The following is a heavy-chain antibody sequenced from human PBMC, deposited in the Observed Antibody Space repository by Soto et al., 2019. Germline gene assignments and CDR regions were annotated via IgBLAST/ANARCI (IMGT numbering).Heavy chain of an antibody. J-gene: IGHJ4*02. V-gene: IGHV3-53*01. CDR3: AAPSDY. CDR1: GFTVSSNY. CDR2: IFGGGST. Sequence: EVQLVESGGGLIQPGGSLRLSCVASGFTVSSNYMSWVRQAQGKGLEWVSGIFGGGSTYYADSVKGRFTISRDNSKNTLYLQMNNLRAEYTAVYDCAAPSDYWGQGTLVTVSS.